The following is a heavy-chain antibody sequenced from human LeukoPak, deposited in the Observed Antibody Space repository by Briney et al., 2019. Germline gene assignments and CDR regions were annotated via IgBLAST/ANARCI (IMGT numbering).Heavy chain of an antibody. J-gene: IGHJ4*02. CDR1: GGSFSGYY. V-gene: IGHV4-34*01. CDR3: ASTYYYDSREDEDYYFDY. Sequence: SETLSLTCAVYGGSFSGYYWSRIRQPPGKGLEWIGEITHSGSTNYNPSLKSRVTISVDTSKNQFSLKLSSVTAADTAVYYCASTYYYDSREDEDYYFDYWGQGTLVTVSS. D-gene: IGHD3-22*01. CDR2: ITHSGST.